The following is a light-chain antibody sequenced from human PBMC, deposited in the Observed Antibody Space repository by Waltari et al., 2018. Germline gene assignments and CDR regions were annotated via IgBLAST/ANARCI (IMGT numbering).Light chain of an antibody. J-gene: IGLJ3*02. V-gene: IGLV2-23*02. CDR3: CSYAGRNIWV. CDR1: SSDVGFYNL. Sequence: QPALTQPASVSGSPGQSITISGTGTSSDVGFYNLVSSYQQHPDKAPKLMVYEVIERPSGVSTRFSGSKSGNTASLTISGLQAEDEADCYCCSYAGRNIWVFGGGTKVTVL. CDR2: EVI.